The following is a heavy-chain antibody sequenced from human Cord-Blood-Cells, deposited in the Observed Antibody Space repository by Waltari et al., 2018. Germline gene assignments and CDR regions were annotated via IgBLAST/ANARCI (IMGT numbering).Heavy chain of an antibody. D-gene: IGHD6-13*01. V-gene: IGHV1-8*01. J-gene: IGHJ4*02. CDR3: ARGARGGAAAGTDY. CDR1: GYTFTSYD. Sequence: QVQLVQSGAEVKKPGASVKVSCKASGYTFTSYDINWVRQATGQGLEGLGWMNPNSGNTGYAQKLQGRVTSTRNTEIGTAYMELSRLRSEDAAVDYCARGARGGAAAGTDYWGQVTLVTVSS. CDR2: MNPNSGNT.